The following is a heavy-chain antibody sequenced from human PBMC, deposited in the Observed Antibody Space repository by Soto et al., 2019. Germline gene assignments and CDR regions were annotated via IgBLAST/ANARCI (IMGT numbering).Heavy chain of an antibody. J-gene: IGHJ6*02. CDR2: SSNRDRST. Sequence: QVQLVESGGGLVKAGGSLRLSCAASGFIFSDYYMTWIRQAPGKGLEWLSCSSNRDRSTYYADSVKDRSVVSKDNAKNLVYLQMNSLRAEDTAVYFCARAWKIEKFGVISMSKGLDVWGQGTTVTVSS. D-gene: IGHD3-3*01. V-gene: IGHV3-11*01. CDR3: ARAWKIEKFGVISMSKGLDV. CDR1: GFIFSDYY.